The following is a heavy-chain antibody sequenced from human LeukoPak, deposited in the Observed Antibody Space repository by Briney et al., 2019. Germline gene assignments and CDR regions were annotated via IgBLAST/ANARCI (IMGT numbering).Heavy chain of an antibody. CDR3: ARELRRTDAFDI. CDR2: FYYSRST. Sequence: SETLSLTCTVSGGSISSGDYYWSWIRQPPVKGLEGIGHFYYSRSTYYNSCLKSRVTISVDTSQNQFSLKLSSVTAADTAVYYCARELRRTDAFDIWGKGTMVPVSS. D-gene: IGHD3-10*01. J-gene: IGHJ3*02. V-gene: IGHV4-30-4*08. CDR1: GGSISSGDYY.